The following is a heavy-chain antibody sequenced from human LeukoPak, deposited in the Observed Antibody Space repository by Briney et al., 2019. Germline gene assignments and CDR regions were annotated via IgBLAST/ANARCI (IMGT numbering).Heavy chain of an antibody. J-gene: IGHJ6*03. CDR2: ISPSGST. V-gene: IGHV4-34*01. D-gene: IGHD2-2*01. CDR1: AGSFNDYY. CDR3: ARVTGHYCSSTSCQKYYYYYMDV. Sequence: PSETLSLTCPVYAGSFNDYYWSWIRQPPGQGLEWIGEISPSGSTNYNPSLKSRVTISVDTSKNQFSLKLSSVTAADTAVYYCARVTGHYCSSTSCQKYYYYYMDVWGKGTTVTVSS.